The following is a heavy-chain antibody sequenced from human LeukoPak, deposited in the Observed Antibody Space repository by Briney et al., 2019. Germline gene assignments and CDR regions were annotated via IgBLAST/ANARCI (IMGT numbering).Heavy chain of an antibody. Sequence: SVKVSCKASGFTFATSAVQWVRQARGQRLEWIGWIVVASGHTNYAQRFHVRVTIIRDMSTSTAYMDLSSLRSEDTAVYYCAATSTVTTGGTYYGMDVWGQGTTVTVSS. CDR1: GFTFATSA. CDR3: AATSTVTTGGTYYGMDV. CDR2: IVVASGHT. D-gene: IGHD4-17*01. J-gene: IGHJ6*02. V-gene: IGHV1-58*01.